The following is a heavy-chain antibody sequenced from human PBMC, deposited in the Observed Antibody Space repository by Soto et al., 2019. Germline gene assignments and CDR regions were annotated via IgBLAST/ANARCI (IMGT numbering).Heavy chain of an antibody. CDR3: VRDQKYFRVNGNWFDS. J-gene: IGHJ5*01. V-gene: IGHV1-18*04. CDR2: VSGNNGAS. Sequence: ASVKVSCKASGYTSADFGISWVRQAPGQGLEWMGWVSGNNGASNPAPKVQGRITMTLDTSTGVSYMALRSLRSDDTAIYYCVRDQKYFRVNGNWFDSWGQGTRVTVSS. CDR1: GYTSADFG. D-gene: IGHD2-2*01.